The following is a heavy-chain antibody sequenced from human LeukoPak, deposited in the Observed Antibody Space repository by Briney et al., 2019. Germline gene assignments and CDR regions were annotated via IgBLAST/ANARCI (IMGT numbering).Heavy chain of an antibody. Sequence: GGSLRLSCAASGFTFSSYNMNWVRQAPGKGLEWVSSISSSSDYIYYADSVKGRFTISRDNAKNSLYLQMKSLRAEDTAVYYCAKDVIRWENFEYWGQGTLVTVSS. CDR1: GFTFSSYN. D-gene: IGHD1-26*01. V-gene: IGHV3-21*01. CDR3: AKDVIRWENFEY. CDR2: ISSSSDYI. J-gene: IGHJ4*02.